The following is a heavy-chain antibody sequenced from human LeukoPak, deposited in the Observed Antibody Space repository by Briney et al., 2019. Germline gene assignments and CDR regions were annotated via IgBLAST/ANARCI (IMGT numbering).Heavy chain of an antibody. CDR1: GASLSDYH. J-gene: IGHJ6*03. CDR3: ARGDFCSKSNCYLRPMDV. CDR2: IYYSGST. D-gene: IGHD3-3*01. Sequence: PSQTLSLTCSVSGASLSDYHWNGLRQPPGKGLQWIGYIYYSGSTTYNPSLKSRVTMSVDTAKNQFSLKLRSVTAADTAVYYCARGDFCSKSNCYLRPMDVWGKGTTVTVSS. V-gene: IGHV4-59*01.